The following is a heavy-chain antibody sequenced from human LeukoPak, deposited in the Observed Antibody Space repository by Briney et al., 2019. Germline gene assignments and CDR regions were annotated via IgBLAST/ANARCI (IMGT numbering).Heavy chain of an antibody. Sequence: PGASVKVSCKASGGTFSSYAFSWVRQAPGQGLEWMGGIIPIFGTANYAQKFQGRVTITTDESTSTAYMELSSLRSEDTAVYYCARDLGDFWSGYYPYWGQGTLVTVSS. J-gene: IGHJ4*02. CDR3: ARDLGDFWSGYYPY. CDR1: GGTFSSYA. V-gene: IGHV1-69*05. D-gene: IGHD3-3*01. CDR2: IIPIFGTA.